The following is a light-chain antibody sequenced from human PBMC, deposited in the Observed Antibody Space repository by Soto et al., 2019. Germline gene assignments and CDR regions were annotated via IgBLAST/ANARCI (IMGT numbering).Light chain of an antibody. J-gene: IGKJ5*01. V-gene: IGKV3-20*01. CDR2: GAS. CDR3: LRDDGPLIS. Sequence: KHSRSVNNNYLAWYQQKPGQAPRLLIFGASSRATGIPDRFSGSGSGTDFTLSICRLEPEDAALYHCLRDDGPLISFGQGTRVEIK. CDR1: RSVNNNY.